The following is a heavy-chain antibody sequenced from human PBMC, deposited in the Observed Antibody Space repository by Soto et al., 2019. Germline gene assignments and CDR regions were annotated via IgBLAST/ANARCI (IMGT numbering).Heavy chain of an antibody. CDR1: GYSFTSYR. Sequence: GESLKIFCKGSGYSFTSYRIGWVRQMPGKGLEWMGIIYPGDSDTRYSPSFQGQVTISADKSISTAYLQWSSLKASDTAMYYCARHKGTYSSGWYVVYYYYGMDVWGQGTTVTVSS. V-gene: IGHV5-51*01. CDR2: IYPGDSDT. D-gene: IGHD6-19*01. CDR3: ARHKGTYSSGWYVVYYYYGMDV. J-gene: IGHJ6*02.